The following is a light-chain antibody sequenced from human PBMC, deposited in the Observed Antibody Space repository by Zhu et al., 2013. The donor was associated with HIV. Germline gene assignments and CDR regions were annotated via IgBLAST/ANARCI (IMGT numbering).Light chain of an antibody. CDR1: QSISNF. J-gene: IGKJ2*01. CDR2: AAS. Sequence: DIQMTQSPSSLSASVGDRVTITCRASQSISNFLNWYQQKPGQAPNLLIYAASTLQSGVPSRFSGSGSGTQFTLTISSLRPEDSATYYCQQTYFNPRHPFGQGPSWRXN. CDR3: QQTYFNPRHP. V-gene: IGKV1-39*01.